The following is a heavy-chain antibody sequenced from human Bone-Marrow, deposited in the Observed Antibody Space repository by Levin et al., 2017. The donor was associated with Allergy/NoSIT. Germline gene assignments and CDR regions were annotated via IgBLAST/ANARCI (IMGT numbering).Heavy chain of an antibody. CDR1: GYTFTVYY. CDR3: ARSEYYDVQYGMDV. Sequence: ASVKVSCKASGYTFTVYYMHWVRQAPGQGPEWMGWINPNSGATNYAQKFQGRVTMTRDTSISTAYMEVSRLTSDDTAVYYCARSEYYDVQYGMDVWGQGTTVTVSS. CDR2: INPNSGAT. J-gene: IGHJ6*02. D-gene: IGHD3-3*01. V-gene: IGHV1-2*02.